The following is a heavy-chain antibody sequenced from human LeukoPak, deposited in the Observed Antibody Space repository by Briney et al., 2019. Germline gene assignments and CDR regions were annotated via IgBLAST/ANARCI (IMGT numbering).Heavy chain of an antibody. CDR2: IYYSGST. CDR1: GGSISSGDYY. D-gene: IGHD3-22*01. J-gene: IGHJ3*02. Sequence: PSETLSLTCTVSGGSISSGDYYWSWIRQPPGKGLEWIGYIYYSGSTYYNPSLKSRVTISVDTSKNQFSLRLSSVTAADTAVYYCAILLAGVSNGYDNAFDIWGQGTMVTVSS. V-gene: IGHV4-30-4*08. CDR3: AILLAGVSNGYDNAFDI.